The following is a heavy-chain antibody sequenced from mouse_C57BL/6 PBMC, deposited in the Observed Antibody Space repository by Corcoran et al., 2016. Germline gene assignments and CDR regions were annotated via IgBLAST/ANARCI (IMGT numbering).Heavy chain of an antibody. J-gene: IGHJ2*01. CDR2: INTYSGVP. D-gene: IGHD1-1*01. V-gene: IGHV9-3*01. CDR3: ATKPPYYYGSSLYYFDY. CDR1: GYTFTTYG. Sequence: QIQLVQSGPELKKPGETVKISCKASGYTFTTYGMSWVKQAPGKGLKWMGWINTYSGVPTYADDFKGRFAFSLETSASTAYLQINNLKNEDMATYFCATKPPYYYGSSLYYFDYWGQGTTLTVSS.